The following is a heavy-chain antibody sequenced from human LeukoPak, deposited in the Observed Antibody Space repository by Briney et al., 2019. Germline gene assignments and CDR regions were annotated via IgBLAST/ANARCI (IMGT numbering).Heavy chain of an antibody. Sequence: SETLSLTCTVSGGSISSYYWSWIRQPAGKGLEWIGRIYTSGSTNYNPSLKSRVTMSVDTSKSQFSLKLSSVTAADTAVYYCARGNVLLWFGELLYYFDYWGQGTLVTVSS. D-gene: IGHD3-10*01. CDR2: IYTSGST. V-gene: IGHV4-4*07. CDR3: ARGNVLLWFGELLYYFDY. J-gene: IGHJ4*02. CDR1: GGSISSYY.